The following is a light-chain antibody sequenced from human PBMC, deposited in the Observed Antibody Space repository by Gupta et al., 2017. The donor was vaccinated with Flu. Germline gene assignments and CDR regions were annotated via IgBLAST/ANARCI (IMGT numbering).Light chain of an antibody. V-gene: IGKV1-5*03. CDR3: QQYNSYPWT. Sequence: GDRATITCRASQSISRWLAWHQQKPGKAPKFLIYMASSLEPGVPSRFSGSGSGTEFTLTISSLQPHDFASYYCQQYNSYPWTFGQGTKVEI. CDR1: QSISRW. CDR2: MAS. J-gene: IGKJ1*01.